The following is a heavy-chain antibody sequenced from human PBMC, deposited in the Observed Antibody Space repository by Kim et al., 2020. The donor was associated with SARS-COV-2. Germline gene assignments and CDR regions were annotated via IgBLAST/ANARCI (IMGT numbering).Heavy chain of an antibody. CDR2: ISYDGSKK. CDR3: AKDLVGWSVHYHYGMDV. V-gene: IGHV3-30*18. CDR1: RFTFSDYG. Sequence: GGSLRLSCAASRFTFSDYGMHWVRQSPGKGLEWVALISYDGSKKYYADSVKGRFTISRDNSKNTLYLQMNSLRAEDTAVYYCAKDLVGWSVHYHYGMDVWGQGPTVTVSS. D-gene: IGHD1-26*01. J-gene: IGHJ6*02.